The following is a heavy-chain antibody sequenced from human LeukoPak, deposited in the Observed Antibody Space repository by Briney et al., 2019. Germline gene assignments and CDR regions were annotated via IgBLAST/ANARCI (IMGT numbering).Heavy chain of an antibody. CDR1: GFTFSSYA. CDR2: ISGSGVST. V-gene: IGHV3-23*01. D-gene: IGHD6-13*01. J-gene: IGHJ5*02. CDR3: GKAASSSWYWFDP. Sequence: PGGSLRLSCAASGFTFSSYAMSWVRQAPGEGLEWVSGISGSGVSTYYADSVKGRFTISRDNSKNTLYLQMNSLRAEDTAVYYCGKAASSSWYWFDPWGQGTLVTVSS.